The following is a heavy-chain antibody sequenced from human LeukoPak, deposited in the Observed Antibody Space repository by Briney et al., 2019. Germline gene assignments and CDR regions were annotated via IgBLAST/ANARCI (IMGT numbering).Heavy chain of an antibody. CDR2: IYSGGST. CDR1: GFTVSSNY. Sequence: PGGSLRLACAASGFTVSSNYMSWVRQAPGKGLEWVSVIYSGGSTYYADSVKGRFTISRDNSKNTLYLQMNSLRAEDTAVYYCARLSELRQIDYWGQGTLVTVSS. V-gene: IGHV3-66*04. CDR3: ARLSELRQIDY. D-gene: IGHD1-26*01. J-gene: IGHJ4*02.